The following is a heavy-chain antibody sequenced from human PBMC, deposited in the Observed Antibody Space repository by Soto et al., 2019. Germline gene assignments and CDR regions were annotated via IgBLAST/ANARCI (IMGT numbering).Heavy chain of an antibody. CDR1: GGSISSGGYS. Sequence: SETLSLTCAVSGGSISSGGYSWSWIRQPPGKGLEWIGYIYHSGSTYYNPSLKSRVTISVDTSKNQFSLKLSSVTAADTAVYYCARLFPLRFLEWLPQDYWGQGTLVTVSS. J-gene: IGHJ4*02. CDR2: IYHSGST. V-gene: IGHV4-30-2*03. D-gene: IGHD3-3*01. CDR3: ARLFPLRFLEWLPQDY.